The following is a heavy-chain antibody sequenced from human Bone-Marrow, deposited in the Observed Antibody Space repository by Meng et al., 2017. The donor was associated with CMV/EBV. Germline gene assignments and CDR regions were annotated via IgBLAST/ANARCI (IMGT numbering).Heavy chain of an antibody. CDR1: GFTFSSYW. Sequence: CAASGFTFSSYWMHWVRQAPGNGLMCVSGISSEGSNTFYADSVKGRFTISRDNAKNTLFLQMNSLGAEDTAVYYCARHFYHSGSGDYWGQGSLVTVSS. D-gene: IGHD3-10*01. CDR2: ISSEGSNT. J-gene: IGHJ4*02. CDR3: ARHFYHSGSGDY. V-gene: IGHV3-74*01.